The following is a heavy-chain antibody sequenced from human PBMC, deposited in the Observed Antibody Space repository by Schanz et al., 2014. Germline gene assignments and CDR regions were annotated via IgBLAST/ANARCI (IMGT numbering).Heavy chain of an antibody. J-gene: IGHJ4*02. V-gene: IGHV1-2*06. Sequence: QVQVIQSGPEVKKPGASVKVSCKASGYTFTNHYLHWVRQAPGQGLEWMGRISPSSGGTNYAQNFQGRVTMTKDTSINTVYMELSSLRSEDTAVYYCARDRVYSYGLPADYWGQGTLVTVSS. D-gene: IGHD5-18*01. CDR3: ARDRVYSYGLPADY. CDR2: ISPSSGGT. CDR1: GYTFTNHY.